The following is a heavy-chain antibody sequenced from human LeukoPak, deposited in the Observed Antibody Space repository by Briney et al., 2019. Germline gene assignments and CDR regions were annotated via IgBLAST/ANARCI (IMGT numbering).Heavy chain of an antibody. CDR1: GYTFTNYG. CDR2: ISVSNGNT. D-gene: IGHD3-9*01. CDR3: ARLVRSYDILSGYPLAEWFDP. V-gene: IGHV1-18*01. J-gene: IGHJ5*02. Sequence: GASVKVSCKASGYTFTNYGITWVRQAPGQGLEWMGWISVSNGNTNYAKKFQGRVTMTTDTPTNTAYMDLRSLRSDDTAVYYCARLVRSYDILSGYPLAEWFDPWGQGTLVTVSS.